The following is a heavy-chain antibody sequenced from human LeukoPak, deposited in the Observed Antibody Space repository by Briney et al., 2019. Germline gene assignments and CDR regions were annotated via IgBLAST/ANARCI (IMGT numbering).Heavy chain of an antibody. CDR1: GGSISSGDYY. CDR2: IYYSGST. J-gene: IGHJ4*02. Sequence: PSETLSLTCTVSGGSISSGDYYWSWIRQHPGKGLEWIGYIYYSGSTYYNPSLKSRITISVDTSKDQFSLKLSSVTAADTAVYYCAREGLAAAGTGAFDSWGQGTLVIVSS. CDR3: AREGLAAAGTGAFDS. D-gene: IGHD6-13*01. V-gene: IGHV4-31*03.